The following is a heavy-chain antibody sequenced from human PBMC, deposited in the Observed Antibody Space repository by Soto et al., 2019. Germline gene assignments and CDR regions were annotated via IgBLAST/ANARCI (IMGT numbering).Heavy chain of an antibody. CDR1: GFTFSRYW. CDR2: IKQDGFEK. V-gene: IGHV3-7*03. Sequence: PGGSLRLSCAASGFTFSRYWMSWVRQAPGKGLEWVANIKQDGFEKYYVDSVKERFTISRDNAKNSLFLQMNSLRADDTAVYYCVRDSVSANTDWTPRFEYWGQGALVTVSS. D-gene: IGHD6-19*01. CDR3: VRDSVSANTDWTPRFEY. J-gene: IGHJ4*02.